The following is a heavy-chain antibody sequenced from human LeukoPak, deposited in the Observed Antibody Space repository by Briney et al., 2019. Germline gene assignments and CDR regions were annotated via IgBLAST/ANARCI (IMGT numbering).Heavy chain of an antibody. Sequence: GGSLRLSCAASGFISDDYGMSWVRQAPGKGLEWVSGINSNGDSTGYADSVKGRFTISRDNAKNSLYLQINSVRAEDTAIYYCSVRLDYWGQGTLVTVSS. CDR1: GFISDDYG. CDR3: SVRLDY. V-gene: IGHV3-20*04. CDR2: INSNGDST. J-gene: IGHJ4*02.